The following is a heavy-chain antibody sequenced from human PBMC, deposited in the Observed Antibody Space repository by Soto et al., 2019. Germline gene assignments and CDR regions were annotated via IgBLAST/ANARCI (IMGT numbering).Heavy chain of an antibody. V-gene: IGHV4-34*01. CDR1: GGSFSGYY. CDR2: VNHGGTS. CDR3: AGSSFLGSGDFFPVWDV. Sequence: SETLSLTCAVHGGSFSGYYWDWIRQPPGKGLEWIGEVNHGGTSNYNPSLKSRAIISVDTSKNQFSLKLTSVTAEDTALYFCAGSSFLGSGDFFPVWDVWGKGTTVT. D-gene: IGHD3-10*01. J-gene: IGHJ6*03.